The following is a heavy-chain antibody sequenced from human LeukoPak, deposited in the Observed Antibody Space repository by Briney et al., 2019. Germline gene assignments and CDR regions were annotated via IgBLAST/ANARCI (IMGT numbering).Heavy chain of an antibody. V-gene: IGHV4-59*01. D-gene: IGHD5-12*01. J-gene: IGHJ4*02. CDR3: ARGAATRIIDY. CDR1: GGSISSYY. Sequence: SETLSLTCTVSGGSISSYYWSWIRQPPGKGLEWIEYIYYSGSTNYNPSLKCRVTISVDTSKNQFSLKLSSVTAADTAVYYCARGAATRIIDYWGQGTLVTVSS. CDR2: IYYSGST.